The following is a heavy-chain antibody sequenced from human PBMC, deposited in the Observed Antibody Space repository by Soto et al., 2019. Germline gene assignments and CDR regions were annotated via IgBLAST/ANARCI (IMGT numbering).Heavy chain of an antibody. D-gene: IGHD3-10*01. J-gene: IGHJ6*02. CDR2: IWYDGNTK. V-gene: IGHV3-33*01. CDR1: GFTFRNYG. Sequence: GGSLRLSCAASGFTFRNYGIYWVRQAPGKGLEWVAVIWYDGNTKYYADSVKGRFTISRDNSKNMLYLQMNSLRAEDTAAYYCARDLSGSGSYYSKDYYYYGMDVWGRGTTVTVSS. CDR3: ARDLSGSGSYYSKDYYYYGMDV.